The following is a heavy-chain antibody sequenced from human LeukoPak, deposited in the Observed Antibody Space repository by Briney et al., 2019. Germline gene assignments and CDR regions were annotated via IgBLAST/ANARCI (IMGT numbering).Heavy chain of an antibody. CDR3: ARVPVTDYYYMDV. V-gene: IGHV3-11*04. CDR2: ISSSGTTI. D-gene: IGHD4-11*01. Sequence: GGSLRLSCAASGFTFSDYYMTWFRQAPGKGLEWVSYISSSGTTIYYADSVKGRFTISRDNAKNSLYLQMNSLRAEDTAVYYCARVPVTDYYYMDVWGKGTTVTVSS. J-gene: IGHJ6*03. CDR1: GFTFSDYY.